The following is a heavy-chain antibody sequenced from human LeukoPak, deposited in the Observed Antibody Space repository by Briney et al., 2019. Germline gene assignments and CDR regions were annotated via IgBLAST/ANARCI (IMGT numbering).Heavy chain of an antibody. CDR1: GYTFTSYG. D-gene: IGHD1-26*01. CDR3: ARGLVGATTGYGY. V-gene: IGHV1-18*01. J-gene: IGHJ4*02. Sequence: GASVKVSCKASGYTFTSYGISWVRQAPGQGLEWMGWISAYNGNTNYAQKLQGRVTMTRDMSTSTVYMELSSLRSEDTAVYYCARGLVGATTGYGYWGQGTLVTVSS. CDR2: ISAYNGNT.